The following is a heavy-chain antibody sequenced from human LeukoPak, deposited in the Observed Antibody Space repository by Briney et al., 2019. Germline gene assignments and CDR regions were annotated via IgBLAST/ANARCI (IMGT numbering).Heavy chain of an antibody. V-gene: IGHV4-34*01. Sequence: SETLSLTCAVYGGSFSGYYWSWIRQPPGKGREWIGEINHSGSTNYNPSLKSRVTISVDTSKNQFSLELSSVAAADTAVYYCDIGYYYDSSGYGEDWGQGTLVTVSS. CDR3: DIGYYYDSSGYGED. CDR2: INHSGST. D-gene: IGHD3-22*01. CDR1: GGSFSGYY. J-gene: IGHJ4*02.